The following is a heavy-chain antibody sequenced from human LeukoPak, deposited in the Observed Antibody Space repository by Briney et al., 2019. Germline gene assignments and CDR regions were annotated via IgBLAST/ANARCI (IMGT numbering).Heavy chain of an antibody. J-gene: IGHJ4*02. Sequence: GESLKISCKGSGYSFTSYWIGWVRQMPGKGLEWMGIIYPGDSDTRYSPSFQGQVTISADKSISTAYLQWSSLKASDTAMYYCAWIPYYYDSSGYHFDYWGQGTLVTVSS. CDR1: GYSFTSYW. V-gene: IGHV5-51*01. D-gene: IGHD3-22*01. CDR3: AWIPYYYDSSGYHFDY. CDR2: IYPGDSDT.